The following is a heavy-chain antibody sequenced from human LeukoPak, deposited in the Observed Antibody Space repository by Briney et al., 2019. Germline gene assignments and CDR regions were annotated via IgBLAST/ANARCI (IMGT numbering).Heavy chain of an antibody. CDR3: ARGSIWFGEGDY. CDR2: INHSGST. CDR1: GGSFSGYY. D-gene: IGHD3-10*01. Sequence: KSSETLSLTCAVYGGSFSGYYWSWIRQPPGKGLEWIGEINHSGSTNYNPSLKSRVTISVDTSKNQFSLKLSSVTAADTAVYYCARGSIWFGEGDYWGQGTLVTVSS. J-gene: IGHJ4*02. V-gene: IGHV4-34*01.